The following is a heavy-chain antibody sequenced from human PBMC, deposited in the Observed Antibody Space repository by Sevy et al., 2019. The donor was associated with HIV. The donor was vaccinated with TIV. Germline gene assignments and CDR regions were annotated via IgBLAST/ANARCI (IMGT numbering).Heavy chain of an antibody. CDR2: IYPEDSET. D-gene: IGHD3-22*01. V-gene: IGHV5-51*01. CDR3: ATSRSGYFDSSGYYIY. CDR1: ACSFTSHW. Sequence: GESLKISCQGSACSFTSHWIGWVRHMPGKGLEWMGIIYPEDSETRYSPSFQGQVTFSADKSISTAYLQWSSLKASDTAMYYCATSRSGYFDSSGYYIYWGQGTLVTVSS. J-gene: IGHJ4*02.